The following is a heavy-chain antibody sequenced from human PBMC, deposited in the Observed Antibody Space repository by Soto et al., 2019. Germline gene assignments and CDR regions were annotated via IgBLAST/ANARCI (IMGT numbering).Heavy chain of an antibody. CDR2: ISGSGGGT. CDR1: GFTFSNYV. J-gene: IGHJ4*02. Sequence: SLRLSCAASGFTFSNYVMSWVRQAPGKGLEWVSAISGSGGGTYYADSVKGRFTISRDNSKNTLYLQMNSLRAEDTAVYYCAKVSGNSASDLPIDYWGQGTLVTVSS. D-gene: IGHD5-12*01. CDR3: AKVSGNSASDLPIDY. V-gene: IGHV3-23*01.